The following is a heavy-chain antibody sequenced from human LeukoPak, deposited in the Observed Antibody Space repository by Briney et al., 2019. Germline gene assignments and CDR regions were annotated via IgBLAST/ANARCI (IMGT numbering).Heavy chain of an antibody. J-gene: IGHJ5*02. D-gene: IGHD2-2*01. Sequence: PSETLSLTCIVSGGSFSSGSYYWSWLRQPPGKGLEWIGYIYNSVRTNYNPSLKSRVTISVDTSKNQFSLNLTSVTAADTAVYYCARDVPWLDPWGQGTLVTVSS. CDR2: IYNSVRT. V-gene: IGHV4-61*01. CDR1: GGSFSSGSYY. CDR3: ARDVPWLDP.